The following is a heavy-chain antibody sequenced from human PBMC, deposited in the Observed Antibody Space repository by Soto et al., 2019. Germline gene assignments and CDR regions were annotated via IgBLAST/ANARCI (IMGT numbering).Heavy chain of an antibody. CDR2: IWYDGSNK. V-gene: IGHV3-33*01. J-gene: IGHJ4*02. Sequence: QVQLVESGGGVVQPGRSLRLSCAASGFTFSSFGMHWVRQAPGKGLEWVAGIWYDGSNKHYADSVKGRFTISRDNSKNTMYLQMNSLRAEDTAVYYCARDHRDFWSAYPPLDNWGQGTLVTVSS. D-gene: IGHD3-3*01. CDR3: ARDHRDFWSAYPPLDN. CDR1: GFTFSSFG.